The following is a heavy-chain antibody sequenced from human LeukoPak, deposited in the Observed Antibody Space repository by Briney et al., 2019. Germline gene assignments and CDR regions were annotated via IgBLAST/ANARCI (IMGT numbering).Heavy chain of an antibody. J-gene: IGHJ4*02. CDR3: ARDDSNY. D-gene: IGHD3-3*01. Sequence: GGSLRLSCAASGFTFSDYWMSWVRQAPGKGLEWVATIKPGGSEKLYVDSVKGRFTISRDNAENSLSLQMNDLRTEDTAMYFCARDDSNYWGQGTLVTVSS. CDR1: GFTFSDYW. V-gene: IGHV3-7*01. CDR2: IKPGGSEK.